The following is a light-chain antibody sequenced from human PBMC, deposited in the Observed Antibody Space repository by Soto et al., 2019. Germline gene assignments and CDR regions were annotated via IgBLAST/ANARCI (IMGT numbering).Light chain of an antibody. J-gene: IGKJ5*01. Sequence: EIVMTQSPATLSVSPGERATLSCRPSQSVSTYLAWYQHRPGQPPRLLSYGASSRATGIPDSFSGRGSGTDFTLTISILEPEYFAVYYCQQYGSPSITFGQGTRLEIK. CDR1: QSVSTY. CDR2: GAS. CDR3: QQYGSPSIT. V-gene: IGKV3-20*01.